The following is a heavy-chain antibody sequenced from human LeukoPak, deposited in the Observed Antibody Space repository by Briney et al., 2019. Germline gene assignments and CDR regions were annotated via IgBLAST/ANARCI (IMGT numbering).Heavy chain of an antibody. V-gene: IGHV3-53*01. CDR2: IYRDGGT. J-gene: IGHJ4*02. D-gene: IGHD1-14*01. Sequence: GGSLRLSCAASGLSVSTSYMSWVRQAPGKGLEWVSVIYRDGGTYYADSVKGRFTVSRDNSRNTLSLQMNSLRAEDTAVYYCARGYLRGFDYWGQGTLVTVSS. CDR1: GLSVSTSY. CDR3: ARGYLRGFDY.